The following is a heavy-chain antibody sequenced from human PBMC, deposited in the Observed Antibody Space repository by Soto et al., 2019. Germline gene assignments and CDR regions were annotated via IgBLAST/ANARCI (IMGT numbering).Heavy chain of an antibody. D-gene: IGHD6-13*01. CDR3: ARDPSSIAAAGRFDY. V-gene: IGHV3-33*01. CDR2: IWYDGSNK. CDR1: GFPFSSFG. Sequence: QVQLVESGGGVVQPGRSLRLSCAASGFPFSSFGMHWVRQAPGKGLEWEAVIWYDGSNKYYADSVKGRFTISRDNSKNTLYLQMNNLRAEDTAVYYCARDPSSIAAAGRFDYWGQGTLVSVFS. J-gene: IGHJ4*02.